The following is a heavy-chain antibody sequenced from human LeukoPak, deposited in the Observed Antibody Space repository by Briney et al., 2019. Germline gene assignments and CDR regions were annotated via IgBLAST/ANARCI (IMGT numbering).Heavy chain of an antibody. D-gene: IGHD6-13*01. J-gene: IGHJ5*02. Sequence: GGSLRLSCAASGFTFSSYSMNWVRQAPGKGLEWVSSISSSSSYIYYADSVKGRFTISRDNAKNSLYLQMNSLRAEDTAVYYCARGPGIAAAGSFNNWFDPWGQGTLVTVSS. V-gene: IGHV3-21*01. CDR3: ARGPGIAAAGSFNNWFDP. CDR1: GFTFSSYS. CDR2: ISSSSSYI.